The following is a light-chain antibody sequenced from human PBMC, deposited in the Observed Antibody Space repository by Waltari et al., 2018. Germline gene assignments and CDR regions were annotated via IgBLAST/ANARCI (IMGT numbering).Light chain of an antibody. CDR1: QDIRHY. CDR3: HQYNSYPRT. CDR2: AAS. J-gene: IGKJ1*01. V-gene: IGKV1-16*01. Sequence: DIQMTPSPSSLSASVGDRVTITCRSSQDIRHYLAWFQHKPGKAPKSLIYAASIVQSGVPSRFSASGSGTDFTLTIGSLQPEDFATYYCHQYNSYPRTFGQGTKVEIK.